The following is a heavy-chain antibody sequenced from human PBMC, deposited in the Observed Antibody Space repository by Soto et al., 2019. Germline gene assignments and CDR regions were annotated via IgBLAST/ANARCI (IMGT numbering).Heavy chain of an antibody. J-gene: IGHJ4*02. CDR3: ARAYCSGGSCYGYFDY. Sequence: VQLVESGGGLVQPGRSLRLSCAASGFTFDDYAMHWVRQAPGKGLEWVSGISWNSGSIGYADSVKGRFTISRDNAKNSLYLQMNSLRAEDTALYYCARAYCSGGSCYGYFDYWGQGTLVTVSS. D-gene: IGHD2-15*01. V-gene: IGHV3-9*01. CDR1: GFTFDDYA. CDR2: ISWNSGSI.